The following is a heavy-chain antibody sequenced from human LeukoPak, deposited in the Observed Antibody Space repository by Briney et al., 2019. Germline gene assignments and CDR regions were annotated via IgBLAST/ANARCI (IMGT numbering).Heavy chain of an antibody. V-gene: IGHV4-4*07. Sequence: SETLSLTCAVSGGSISSYYWSWIRQPAGKGLEWIGRIYTSGSTNYNPSLKSRVTMSVDTSKNQFSLKLSSVTAADTAVYYCARALYFGSGSPYYYMDVWGQGTMVTVSS. D-gene: IGHD3-10*01. CDR2: IYTSGST. CDR1: GGSISSYY. J-gene: IGHJ6*03. CDR3: ARALYFGSGSPYYYMDV.